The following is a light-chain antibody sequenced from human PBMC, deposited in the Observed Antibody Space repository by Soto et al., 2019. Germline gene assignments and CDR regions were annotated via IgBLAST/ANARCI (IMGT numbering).Light chain of an antibody. Sequence: EIVLTQSPGTLSLSPGERATLSCRASQSVSSSYLAWYQQKPGQAPRLLISGASRRATGVPDRFSGSGSGTDLTITISSLEPEDFEVYYCQQYGNSPLTFGGGTKVDIK. CDR3: QQYGNSPLT. J-gene: IGKJ4*01. V-gene: IGKV3-20*01. CDR1: QSVSSSY. CDR2: GAS.